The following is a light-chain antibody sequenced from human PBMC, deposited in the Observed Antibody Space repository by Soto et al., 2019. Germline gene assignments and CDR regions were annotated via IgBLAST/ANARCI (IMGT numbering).Light chain of an antibody. Sequence: DIQMTQSPSSLSASVGDRVTITCRASRSISNYLNWYQQRSGKAPRLLIYAASSVQPGVPSRFSGTGKGTAFSLTITSLQAEDSATYYCQLSYCVPRFGQGNRVDSK. J-gene: IGKJ1*01. V-gene: IGKV1-39*01. CDR3: QLSYCVPR. CDR1: RSISNY. CDR2: AAS.